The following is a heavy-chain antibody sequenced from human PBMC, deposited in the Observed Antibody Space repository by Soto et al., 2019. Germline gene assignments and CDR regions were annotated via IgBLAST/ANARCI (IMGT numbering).Heavy chain of an antibody. CDR2: IYWDGDK. V-gene: IGHV2-5*02. J-gene: IGHJ5*02. CDR1: RFSLSTSGAA. CDR3: AHRATMTIFGLIIDNGIWFDP. D-gene: IGHD3-3*01. Sequence: QINLIESGPTLVKPTQTRTLTCTFSRFSLSTSGAAVGWVRQPPGRALEWLALIYWDGDKRYNASLGNRLTITKDTSMNQVVLTLINVDPADTATYYCAHRATMTIFGLIIDNGIWFDPWGQGTRVIVSS.